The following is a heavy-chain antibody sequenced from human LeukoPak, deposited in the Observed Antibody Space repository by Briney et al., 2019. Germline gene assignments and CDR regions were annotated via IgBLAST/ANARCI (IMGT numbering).Heavy chain of an antibody. J-gene: IGHJ4*02. V-gene: IGHV3-21*01. Sequence: PGGSLRLSCAASGFTFSDYSMKWVRQAPGEGLELVSSISSASSYKYYGDSVKGRFTISRDNAKNSLYLQMNSLRVEDTAVYYCARGPTLIGVAGTWPLDYWGQGTLVIVSS. CDR2: ISSASSYK. CDR1: GFTFSDYS. D-gene: IGHD6-19*01. CDR3: ARGPTLIGVAGTWPLDY.